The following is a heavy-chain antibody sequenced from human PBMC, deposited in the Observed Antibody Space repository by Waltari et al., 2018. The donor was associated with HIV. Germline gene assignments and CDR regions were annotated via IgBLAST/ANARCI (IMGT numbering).Heavy chain of an antibody. CDR3: ANLDSGQAGG. D-gene: IGHD3-16*01. V-gene: IGHV3-30*18. Sequence: QVQLVESGGGVVQPGRSLRLSCAASGFTFSSYGMHWVRQAPGKGLEGVAVISSYDGNNKYYADSVKGRLTISRDNSKSTLYLQMNSLRAEDTAVYYCANLDSGQAGGWGQGTLVTVSS. CDR2: ISSYDGNNK. CDR1: GFTFSSYG. J-gene: IGHJ4*02.